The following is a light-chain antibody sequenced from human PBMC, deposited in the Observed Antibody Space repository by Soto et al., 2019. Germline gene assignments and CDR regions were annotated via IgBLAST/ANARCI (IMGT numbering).Light chain of an antibody. CDR2: GAS. V-gene: IGKV3-20*01. CDR1: QGCSSRN. Sequence: EIVLTQSPGTLSLSPGGKATPSLRARQGCSSRNLAWYQQKPGQAPRLLIYGASTRATGIPDRFSGSGSGTDFTLTISRLEPEDFAVYYCQQYSSSLYTFGQGTKLEIK. CDR3: QQYSSSLYT. J-gene: IGKJ2*01.